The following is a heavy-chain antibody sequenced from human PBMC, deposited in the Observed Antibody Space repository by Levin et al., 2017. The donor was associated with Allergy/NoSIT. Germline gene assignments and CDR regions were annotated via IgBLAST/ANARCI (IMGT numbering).Heavy chain of an antibody. CDR1: GYTFTSYG. J-gene: IGHJ4*02. Sequence: WASVKVSCKASGYTFTSYGISWVRQAPGQGLEWMGWISAYNGNTNYAQKLQGRVTMTTDTSTSTVYMELRSLRSDDTAVYYCARAPVGGRRDGYNIKGHFDYWGQGTLVTVSS. V-gene: IGHV1-18*01. CDR3: ARAPVGGRRDGYNIKGHFDY. D-gene: IGHD5-24*01. CDR2: ISAYNGNT.